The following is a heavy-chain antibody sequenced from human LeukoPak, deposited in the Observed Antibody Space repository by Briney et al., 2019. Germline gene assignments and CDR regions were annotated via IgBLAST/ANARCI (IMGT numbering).Heavy chain of an antibody. V-gene: IGHV4-59*08. CDR2: AFYTGSI. Sequence: NPSETLSLTCTVSGVSIRGHWWTWVRQPPGRGLEWIGDAFYTGSINYSPSLKSRLTLSLDPSTNLFSLDLRSVPAADTAIYYCARRNTADASIDFWGQGTLVSASS. CDR1: GVSIRGHW. D-gene: IGHD4-17*01. J-gene: IGHJ4*02. CDR3: ARRNTADASIDF.